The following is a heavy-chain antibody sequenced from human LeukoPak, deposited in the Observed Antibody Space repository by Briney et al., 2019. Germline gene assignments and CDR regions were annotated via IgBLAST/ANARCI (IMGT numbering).Heavy chain of an antibody. V-gene: IGHV1-18*01. Sequence: ASVKVSCKASGYTFTSYGISWVRQAPGQGLEWMGWISAYNGNTNYAQKLQGRVTMTTDTSTSTAYMELRSLRSDDTAVYYCARLIPYDYVWGSYRHFDYWGQGTLVTVSS. CDR1: GYTFTSYG. D-gene: IGHD3-16*02. CDR2: ISAYNGNT. J-gene: IGHJ4*02. CDR3: ARLIPYDYVWGSYRHFDY.